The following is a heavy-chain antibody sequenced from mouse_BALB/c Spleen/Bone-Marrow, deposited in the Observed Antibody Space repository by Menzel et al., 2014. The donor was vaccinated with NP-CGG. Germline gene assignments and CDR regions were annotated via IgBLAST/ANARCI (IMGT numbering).Heavy chain of an antibody. CDR2: INPRSGYT. V-gene: IGHV1-4*01. J-gene: IGHJ4*01. D-gene: IGHD2-1*01. Sequence: QVQLKESGAELARPGASVKMSCRASGYTFTTYTMHWVKQRPGQGLEWIGYINPRSGYTYYNQKFKDKATLTADKSSSAAYLQLSSLTSKDSAVYYCARVYGNSDAMDYWGEGASVTVSS. CDR3: ARVYGNSDAMDY. CDR1: GYTFTTYT.